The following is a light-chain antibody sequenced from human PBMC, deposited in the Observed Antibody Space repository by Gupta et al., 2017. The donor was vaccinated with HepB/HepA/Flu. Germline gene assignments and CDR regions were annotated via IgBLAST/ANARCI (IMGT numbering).Light chain of an antibody. CDR3: SSYAGNNILI. V-gene: IGLV2-8*01. Sequence: QSALTQPPSASGSPGQSVTISCTGTSSDVGGYDFVSWFQHHPGKAPNLMIYDVNKRPAGVPARFAGSKSGNTASLTVSGLQTEEEADYYCSSYAGNNILIFAGGTKLTVL. CDR2: DVN. J-gene: IGLJ2*01. CDR1: SSDVGGYDF.